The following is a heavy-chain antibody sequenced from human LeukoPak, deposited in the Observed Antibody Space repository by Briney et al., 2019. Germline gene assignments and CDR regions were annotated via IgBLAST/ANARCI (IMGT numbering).Heavy chain of an antibody. V-gene: IGHV4-34*01. CDR3: ARGSTIAVAGIDY. Sequence: SETLSLTCAVYGGSFSGYYWSWIRQPPGKGLEWIGEINHSGSTNYNPSLKSRVTISVDTSKNQFSLKLSSVTAADTAVYCCARGSTIAVAGIDYWGQGTLVTVSS. J-gene: IGHJ4*02. CDR2: INHSGST. D-gene: IGHD6-19*01. CDR1: GGSFSGYY.